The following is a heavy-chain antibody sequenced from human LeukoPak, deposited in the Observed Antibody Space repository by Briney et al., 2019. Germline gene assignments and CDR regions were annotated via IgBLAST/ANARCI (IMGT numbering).Heavy chain of an antibody. CDR2: LSGSGITT. CDR1: GFTFSNSA. CDR3: AREVIVATIGKVHWFDP. J-gene: IGHJ5*02. Sequence: PGGSLRLSCAASGFTFSNSAMSWVRQAPGKGLEWVSTLSGSGITTYYVDSVKGRFTISRDNSKNTLYLQMNSLRSDDTAVYYCAREVIVATIGKVHWFDPWGQGTLVTVSS. D-gene: IGHD5-12*01. V-gene: IGHV3-23*01.